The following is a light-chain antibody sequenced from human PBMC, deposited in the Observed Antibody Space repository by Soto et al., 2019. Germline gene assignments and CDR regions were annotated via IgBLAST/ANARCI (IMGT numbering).Light chain of an antibody. CDR3: QQSYNIPLT. CDR1: QTINSY. V-gene: IGKV1-39*01. J-gene: IGKJ3*01. Sequence: DIQMTQSPSSLSASVGDTVTITCRASQTINSYLNWYQQKPGQAPKLLIYVASSLQSGVPSRFSGRGSGTDFTLTISSLEPEDFATYYCQQSYNIPLTFGPWTKVDFK. CDR2: VAS.